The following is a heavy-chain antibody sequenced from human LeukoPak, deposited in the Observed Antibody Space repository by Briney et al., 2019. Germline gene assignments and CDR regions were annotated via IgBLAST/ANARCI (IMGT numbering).Heavy chain of an antibody. Sequence: GGALRLSCAAYGLTFSSYPMPSVPQATGRGVENVSALSSNGGSTYYANAVKGRFTISRDNSKNTLYLQLGSLRAEDMAVYYCARLSSRGYYMDVWGKGTTVTVSS. CDR3: ARLSSRGYYMDV. CDR2: LSSNGGST. J-gene: IGHJ6*03. D-gene: IGHD3-22*01. CDR1: GLTFSSYP. V-gene: IGHV3-64*01.